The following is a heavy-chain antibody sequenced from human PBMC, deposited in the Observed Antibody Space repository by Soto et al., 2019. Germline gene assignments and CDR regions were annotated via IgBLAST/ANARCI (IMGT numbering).Heavy chain of an antibody. J-gene: IGHJ4*02. CDR1: GYTFTDYY. Sequence: QVQLVQSGAEVKKPGASVKVSCKASGYTFTDYYMHWVRQAPGQGLEWMGWINPNSGGTNYAQKFQDCVTMTRDTSISTAYMDLRRMKSDDTAVYYCARGPPISFSAARGPIWDYWGQGTLVTVSS. CDR2: INPNSGGT. D-gene: IGHD6-6*01. CDR3: ARGPPISFSAARGPIWDY. V-gene: IGHV1-2*04.